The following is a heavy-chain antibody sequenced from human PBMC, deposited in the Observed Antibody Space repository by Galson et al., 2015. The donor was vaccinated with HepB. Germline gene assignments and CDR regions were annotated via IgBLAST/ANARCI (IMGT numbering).Heavy chain of an antibody. CDR3: AKDFCRADNCNPFDY. Sequence: SLRLSCAASGLTFSNYAMSWVRQAPGKGLEWVSGISPSGDTTYYADSVKGRFTISRDDSKNTLYLQMNSLRAEDTAVYFCAKDFCRADNCNPFDYWGQGTLVTVSS. J-gene: IGHJ4*02. CDR2: ISPSGDTT. V-gene: IGHV3-23*01. CDR1: GLTFSNYA. D-gene: IGHD1-20*01.